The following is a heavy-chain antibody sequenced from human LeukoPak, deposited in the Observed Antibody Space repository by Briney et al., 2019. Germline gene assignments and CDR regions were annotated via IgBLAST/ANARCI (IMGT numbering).Heavy chain of an antibody. V-gene: IGHV3-23*01. Sequence: PGGSLRLSCTASGFTFSSYAMSRVRQAPGKGLEWVSSISDIVSRTYYADSVEGRFTISRDKSKNTLYLQMNSLRADDTAVYYCAKDLLRWSFDYWGQGTLVTVSS. J-gene: IGHJ4*02. CDR1: GFTFSSYA. D-gene: IGHD4-23*01. CDR3: AKDLLRWSFDY. CDR2: ISDIVSRT.